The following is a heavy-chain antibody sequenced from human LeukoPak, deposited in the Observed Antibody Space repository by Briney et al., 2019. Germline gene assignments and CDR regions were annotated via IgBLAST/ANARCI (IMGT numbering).Heavy chain of an antibody. V-gene: IGHV3-30*18. Sequence: SCKASGGTFSSYGMHWVRQAPGKGLEWVAVISYDGSNKYYADSVKGRFTISRDNSKNTLYLQMNSLRAEDTAVYYCAKDQGELGIDYWGQGTLVTVSS. CDR1: GGTFSSYG. D-gene: IGHD1-26*01. CDR3: AKDQGELGIDY. CDR2: ISYDGSNK. J-gene: IGHJ4*02.